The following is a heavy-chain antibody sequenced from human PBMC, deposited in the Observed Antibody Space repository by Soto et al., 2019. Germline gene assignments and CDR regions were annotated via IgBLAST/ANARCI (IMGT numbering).Heavy chain of an antibody. D-gene: IGHD6-13*01. CDR1: TFSSYG. Sequence: TFSSYGMHWVRQAPGKGLEWVAVISYDGSNKYYADSVKGRFTISRDNSKNTLYLQMNSLKASDTAMYYCARQMKYSSSWYVIDYWGQGTLVTVSS. CDR3: ARQMKYSSSWYVIDY. J-gene: IGHJ4*02. V-gene: IGHV3-33*05. CDR2: ISYDGSNK.